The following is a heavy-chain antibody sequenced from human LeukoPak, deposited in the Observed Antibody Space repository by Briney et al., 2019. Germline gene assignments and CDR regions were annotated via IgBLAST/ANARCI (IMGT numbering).Heavy chain of an antibody. V-gene: IGHV1-69*05. CDR1: GGTFSSYA. CDR2: IIPIFGTA. Sequence: ASVKVSCKASGGTFSSYAISWVRQAPGQGLEWMGGIIPIFGTANYAQKFQGRVTITTDESTSTAYMELSSLRSEDTAVYYCARTEQWLGDAFDIWGQGTMVTVSS. J-gene: IGHJ3*02. D-gene: IGHD6-19*01. CDR3: ARTEQWLGDAFDI.